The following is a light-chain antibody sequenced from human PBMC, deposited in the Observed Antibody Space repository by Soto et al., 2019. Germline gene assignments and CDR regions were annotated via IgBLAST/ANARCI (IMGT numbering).Light chain of an antibody. CDR2: SNN. CDR3: AAWDDSLNGPYVV. CDR1: SSNIGSNT. Sequence: QSVLTQPPSASGTPGQRVTTPCSGSSSNIGSNTVNWYQQLPGTAPKLLIYSNNQRPSGVPDRFSGSKSGTSASLAISGLQSEDEADYYCAAWDDSLNGPYVVFGGGTKLTVL. V-gene: IGLV1-44*01. J-gene: IGLJ2*01.